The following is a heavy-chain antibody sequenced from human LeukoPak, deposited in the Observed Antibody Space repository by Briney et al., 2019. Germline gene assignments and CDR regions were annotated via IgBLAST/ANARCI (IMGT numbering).Heavy chain of an antibody. J-gene: IGHJ4*02. D-gene: IGHD3-10*01. CDR2: ISDDGSRQ. CDR1: GFTFSNYA. V-gene: IGHV3-30-3*02. CDR3: VKHRTGTYTLDY. Sequence: PGGSLRLSCAATGFTFSNYAIHWGRQAPGKGLEWVAFISDDGSRQHYADSVKGRFTISRDNSKNTLNLQMNSLRAEDTAVYYCVKHRTGTYTLDYWGQGTLVTVSS.